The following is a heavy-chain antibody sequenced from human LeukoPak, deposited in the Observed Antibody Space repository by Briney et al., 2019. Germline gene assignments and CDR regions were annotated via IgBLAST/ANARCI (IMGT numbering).Heavy chain of an antibody. CDR3: ANFKQWLEKQPFGC. Sequence: GGSLRLSCAASGFAFGSSTLHWVRQAPGKGLEWLAVMSSDGTKEYYADSAKGRFTISRDISKNALYLQMSNLRAEDTAIYYCANFKQWLEKQPFGCWGQGTLVTVSS. D-gene: IGHD6-19*01. CDR2: MSSDGTKE. J-gene: IGHJ4*02. V-gene: IGHV3-30-3*01. CDR1: GFAFGSST.